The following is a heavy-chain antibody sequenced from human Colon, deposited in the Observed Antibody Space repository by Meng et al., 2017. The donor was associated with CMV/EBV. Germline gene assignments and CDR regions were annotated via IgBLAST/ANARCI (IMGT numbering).Heavy chain of an antibody. CDR3: AKDISPVGGSTGYHGMDV. D-gene: IGHD1-7*01. CDR1: GFTFDDYA. V-gene: IGHV3-9*01. Sequence: GRSLRLSCAASGFTFDDYAMHWVRHAPGKGLEWVSSITWNSGRTGYVDSVEGRFTISRDNAKNSLYLQMNGLRAEDTALYYCAKDISPVGGSTGYHGMDVWGQGTTVTVSS. CDR2: ITWNSGRT. J-gene: IGHJ6*02.